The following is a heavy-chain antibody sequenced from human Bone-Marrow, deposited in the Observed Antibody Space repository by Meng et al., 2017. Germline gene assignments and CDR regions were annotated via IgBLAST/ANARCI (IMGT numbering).Heavy chain of an antibody. D-gene: IGHD3-3*01. CDR1: GFTCGDNA. Sequence: GESLKISCTASGFTCGDNAMSWVRQAPGKGLEWVGFIRSKAYGGTTEYAASVKGRFTISRDDSKSIAYLQMNSLKTEDTAVYYCTSYKENYDFWSGYYWEAWFDPWGQGTLVTVSS. CDR3: TSYKENYDFWSGYYWEAWFDP. V-gene: IGHV3-49*04. CDR2: IRSKAYGGTT. J-gene: IGHJ5*02.